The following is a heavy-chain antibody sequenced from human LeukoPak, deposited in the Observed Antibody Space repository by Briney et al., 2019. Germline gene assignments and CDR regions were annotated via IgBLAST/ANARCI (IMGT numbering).Heavy chain of an antibody. CDR2: IIPILGIA. CDR1: GGTFSSYA. J-gene: IGHJ4*02. V-gene: IGHV1-69*04. CDR3: ARGRYSSGWYGGFDY. D-gene: IGHD6-19*01. Sequence: ASVKVSCKASGGTFSSYAISWVRQAPGQGLEWMGRIIPILGIANYAQKFQGRVTITADKSTSTAYMKLSSLRSEDTAVYYCARGRYSSGWYGGFDYWGQGTLVTVSS.